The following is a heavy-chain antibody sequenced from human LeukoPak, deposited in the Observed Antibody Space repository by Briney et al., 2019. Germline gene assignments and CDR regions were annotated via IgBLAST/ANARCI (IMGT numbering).Heavy chain of an antibody. CDR1: GYTFTGNY. D-gene: IGHD3-10*01. CDR2: INPNSGGT. J-gene: IGHJ4*02. CDR3: YIMVKGVIYY. Sequence: GASVKVSCKASGYTFTGNYMHWVRQAPGQGLEWMGWINPNSGGTNYAQKFQGRVTMTRDTSISTAYMELSRLRSDDTAVYYCYIMVKGVIYYWGQGTLVTVSS. V-gene: IGHV1-2*02.